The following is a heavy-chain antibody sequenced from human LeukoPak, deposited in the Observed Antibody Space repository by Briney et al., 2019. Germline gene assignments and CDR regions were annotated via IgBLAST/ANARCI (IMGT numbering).Heavy chain of an antibody. CDR3: ARHPELYFFDY. Sequence: SETLSLTCTVSGASISSHQWSWIRQPPGKGLEWIGYLYYSGSTNYNPSLKSRVTISVDTSKNQVSLTLSSVTAADTAVYYCARHPELYFFDYWGQGTLVTVSS. CDR2: LYYSGST. D-gene: IGHD3-10*01. V-gene: IGHV4-59*08. J-gene: IGHJ4*02. CDR1: GASISSHQ.